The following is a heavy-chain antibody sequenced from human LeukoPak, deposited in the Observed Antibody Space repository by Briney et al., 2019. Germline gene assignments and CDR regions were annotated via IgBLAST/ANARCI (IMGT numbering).Heavy chain of an antibody. CDR2: ISGSGGST. CDR3: AKDHQSPLTNVDAFDI. CDR1: GFTFSSYA. Sequence: GGSLRLSCAASGFTFSSYAMSWVRQAPGKGLEWVSAISGSGGSTYYADSVKGRFTFSRDNSKNTLYLQMNSLRAEDTAVYYCAKDHQSPLTNVDAFDIWGQGTMVTVSS. D-gene: IGHD1-1*01. V-gene: IGHV3-23*01. J-gene: IGHJ3*02.